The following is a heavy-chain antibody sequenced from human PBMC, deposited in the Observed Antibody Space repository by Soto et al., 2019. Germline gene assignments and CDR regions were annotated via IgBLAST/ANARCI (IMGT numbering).Heavy chain of an antibody. CDR2: IHPDGSEK. CDR1: GFTSRNHW. CDR3: AASGWQVHFDY. Sequence: EVHLVESGGGSVQPGGSLRLSCAASGFTSRNHWMTWVRQAPGKGLEWVAQIHPDGSEKYYVDSVKGRFTISRDNAKNSVYLQMSSLRVEDTAVYYCAASGWQVHFDYWGQGTLVAVSS. V-gene: IGHV3-7*01. D-gene: IGHD6-19*01. J-gene: IGHJ4*02.